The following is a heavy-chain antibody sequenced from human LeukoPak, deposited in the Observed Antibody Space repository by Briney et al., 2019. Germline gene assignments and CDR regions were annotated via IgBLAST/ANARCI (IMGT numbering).Heavy chain of an antibody. V-gene: IGHV4-59*01. J-gene: IGHJ6*02. CDR3: ARRNPLPYTIFGVVITYKYYYGMDV. CDR2: IYYNGIS. Sequence: KPSETLSLTCTVSGGSISGYYWSWIRQPPGKGLEWIAYIYYNGISNYNPSLKSRVVISVDSSKNQFSLKLTSVTAADTAVYYCARRNPLPYTIFGVVITYKYYYGMDVWGQGTTVTVSS. CDR1: GGSISGYY. D-gene: IGHD3-3*01.